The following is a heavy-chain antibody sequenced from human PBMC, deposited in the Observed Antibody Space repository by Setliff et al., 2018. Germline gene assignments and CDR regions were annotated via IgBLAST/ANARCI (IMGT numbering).Heavy chain of an antibody. J-gene: IGHJ4*02. CDR3: ASTIAAAGTAADY. Sequence: SETLSLTCAVYGGSFSGYYWAWIRQPPGRGLELIGSIFYGGSTYYNPSLKSRVTISVDTSKNQFSLKLSSVTAADTAVYYCASTIAAAGTAADYWGQGTLVTVSS. CDR2: IFYGGST. CDR1: GGSFSGYY. D-gene: IGHD6-13*01. V-gene: IGHV4-38-2*01.